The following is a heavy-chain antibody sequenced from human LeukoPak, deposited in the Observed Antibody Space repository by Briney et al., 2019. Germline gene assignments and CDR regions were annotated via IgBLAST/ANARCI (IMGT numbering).Heavy chain of an antibody. J-gene: IGHJ3*02. D-gene: IGHD3-22*01. Sequence: SVKVSCKASGGTFSSYAISWVRQAPGQGLEWMGGIIPIFGTANYAQKFQGRVTITADKSTSTAYMELSSLRSEDTAVYYCARDLYYDSSGLDAFDIWGQGTMVTVSS. V-gene: IGHV1-69*06. CDR2: IIPIFGTA. CDR3: ARDLYYDSSGLDAFDI. CDR1: GGTFSSYA.